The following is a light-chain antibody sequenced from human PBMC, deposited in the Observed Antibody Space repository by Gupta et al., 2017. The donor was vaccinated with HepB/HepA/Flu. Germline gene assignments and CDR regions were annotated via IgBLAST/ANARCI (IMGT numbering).Light chain of an antibody. J-gene: IGKJ1*01. CDR2: AAS. CDR3: QLTNTVPIT. Sequence: DIQMTQSPSSLSASVGDRVTITCRASQSITTYLNWYQQVPGKAPKVLIYAASTLQSGVPSRFSGGGSGTDFTLTISRLQAEDFGTYYCQLTNTVPITFGQASKVEIK. CDR1: QSITTY. V-gene: IGKV1-39*01.